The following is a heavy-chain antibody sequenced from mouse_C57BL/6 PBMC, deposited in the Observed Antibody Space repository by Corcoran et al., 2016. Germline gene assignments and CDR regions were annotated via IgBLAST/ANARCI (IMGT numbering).Heavy chain of an antibody. CDR3: ARWGPLRPYAMDY. Sequence: EVQLQQSGPELVKPGASVKISCKASGYTFTDYYMNWVKQSHGKSLEWIGDINPNNGGTSYNQKFKGKATLTVDKSSSTAYMELRSLTSEDSAVYYCARWGPLRPYAMDYWGQGTSVTVSS. V-gene: IGHV1-26*01. CDR1: GYTFTDYY. CDR2: INPNNGGT. D-gene: IGHD1-1*01. J-gene: IGHJ4*01.